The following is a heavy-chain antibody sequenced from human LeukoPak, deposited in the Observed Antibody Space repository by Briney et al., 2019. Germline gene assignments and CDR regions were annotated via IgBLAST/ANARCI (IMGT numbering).Heavy chain of an antibody. Sequence: GGSLRLSCEASGFTFGSFEMNWVRQAPGKGLEWVSYISNVGGTIYYADSAKGRFTISRDNSKNSLFLQMNSLRAEDTAVYFCVKGHRGYDNAHGFDFWGQGTLVTVSS. CDR3: VKGHRGYDNAHGFDF. V-gene: IGHV3-48*03. J-gene: IGHJ4*02. CDR1: GFTFGSFE. D-gene: IGHD5-18*01. CDR2: ISNVGGTI.